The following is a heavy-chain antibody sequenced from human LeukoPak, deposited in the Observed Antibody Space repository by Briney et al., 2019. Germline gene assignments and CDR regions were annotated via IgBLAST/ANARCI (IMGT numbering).Heavy chain of an antibody. CDR2: ISSSSSYI. CDR3: AKSARGGARPPFDY. J-gene: IGHJ4*02. V-gene: IGHV3-21*04. CDR1: GFTFSSYS. D-gene: IGHD3-16*01. Sequence: PGGSLRLSCTASGFTFSSYSMNWVRQAPGKGLEWVSSISSSSSYIYYADSVKGRLTISRDNAKNTLYLQMNSLRAEDTAVYYCAKSARGGARPPFDYWGQGTLVTVSS.